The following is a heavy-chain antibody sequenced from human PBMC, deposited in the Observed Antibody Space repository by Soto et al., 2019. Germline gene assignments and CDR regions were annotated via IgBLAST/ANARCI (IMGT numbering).Heavy chain of an antibody. CDR2: LYNSGST. V-gene: IGHV4-59*01. J-gene: IGHJ6*02. D-gene: IGHD2-21*02. CDR1: GGSIRSYY. Sequence: QVRLQESGPGLVKPSETLSLTCTVSGGSIRSYYWSWIRQAPGKGLEWIGYLYNSGSTVYNPSLNSRVTISVDTSKNQFSLKLNSVTAADTAVYYCARDLWGYCGTDCYPLDVWGQGTTVTVSS. CDR3: ARDLWGYCGTDCYPLDV.